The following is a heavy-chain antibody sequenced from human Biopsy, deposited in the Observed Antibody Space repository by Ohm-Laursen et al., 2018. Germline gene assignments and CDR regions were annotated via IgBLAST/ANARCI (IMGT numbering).Heavy chain of an antibody. CDR1: GGSVSSNVAY. J-gene: IGHJ5*02. V-gene: IGHV4-39*01. Sequence: SETLSLTCPVSGGSVSSNVAYWAWIRQPPGKGLESIGSIFYSGITYYNPSLQSRVTMSEDTSKNHFSLNLTSVTAADTAVYYCARHPTGFWFDPWGQGTLVIVSS. CDR3: ARHPTGFWFDP. CDR2: IFYSGIT.